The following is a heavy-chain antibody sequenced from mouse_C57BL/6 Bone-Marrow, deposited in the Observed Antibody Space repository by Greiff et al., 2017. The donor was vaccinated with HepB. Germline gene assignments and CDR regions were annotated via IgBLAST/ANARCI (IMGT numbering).Heavy chain of an antibody. CDR3: ISYSRSWYFDG. D-gene: IGHD1-1*01. Sequence: EVKLMESGTVLARPGASVKMSCKTSGYTFTSSWMHWVKQRPGQGLEWIGAIYPGNSDTSYNQKFKGKAKLTAVTAASTAYMELSSLTNENSAVYYCISYSRSWYFDGWGTGTTVTVSS. CDR2: IYPGNSDT. J-gene: IGHJ1*03. V-gene: IGHV1-5*01. CDR1: GYTFTSSW.